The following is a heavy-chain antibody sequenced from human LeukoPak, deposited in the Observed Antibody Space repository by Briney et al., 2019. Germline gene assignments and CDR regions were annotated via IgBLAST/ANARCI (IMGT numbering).Heavy chain of an antibody. CDR1: GYSFTSYW. D-gene: IGHD1-26*01. CDR3: ARQGADGGSYPDAFDI. J-gene: IGHJ3*02. CDR2: IYPGDSDT. V-gene: IGHV5-51*01. Sequence: GESLKISCKGSGYSFTSYWIGWVRQMPGKGLEWMGIIYPGDSDTRYSPSFQGQVTISADKSISTAYLQWSSLKASDTAMYYCARQGADGGSYPDAFDIWGQGTMVTVSS.